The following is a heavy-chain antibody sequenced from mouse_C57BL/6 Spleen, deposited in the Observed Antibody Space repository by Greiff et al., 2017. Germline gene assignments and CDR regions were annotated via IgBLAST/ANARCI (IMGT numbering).Heavy chain of an antibody. J-gene: IGHJ4*01. V-gene: IGHV1-52*01. Sequence: QVQLKQPGAELVRPGSSVKLSCKASGYTFTSYWMHWVKQRPIQGLEWIGNIDPSDSETHYNQKFKDKATLTVDKSSSTAYMQLSSLTSEDSAVYYCARDATMITTGHYYAMDYWGQGTSVTVSS. CDR2: IDPSDSET. D-gene: IGHD2-4*01. CDR3: ARDATMITTGHYYAMDY. CDR1: GYTFTSYW.